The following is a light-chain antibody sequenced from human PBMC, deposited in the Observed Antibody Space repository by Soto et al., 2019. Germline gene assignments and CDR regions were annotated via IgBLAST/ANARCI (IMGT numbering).Light chain of an antibody. CDR3: SSYTNSDTWV. Sequence: QSALTQPASVSGSPGQSITISCTGSSSDIGGYNYVSWYQQYPGKAPKLMIYEVSNRPSGISNRFSASKSGNTASLTISGIQAEDESDYYCSSYTNSDTWVFGGGTKVTVL. CDR1: SSDIGGYNY. V-gene: IGLV2-14*01. J-gene: IGLJ3*02. CDR2: EVS.